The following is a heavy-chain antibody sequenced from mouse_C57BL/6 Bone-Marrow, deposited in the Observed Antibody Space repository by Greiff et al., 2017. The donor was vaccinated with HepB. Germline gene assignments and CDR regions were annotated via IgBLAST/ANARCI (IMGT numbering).Heavy chain of an antibody. V-gene: IGHV5-17*01. Sequence: EVQGVESGGGLVKPGGSLKLSCAASGFTFSDYGMHWVRQAPEKGLEWVAYISSGSSTIYYADTVKGRFTISRDNAKNTLFLQMTSLRSEDTAMYYCAKSYGNPFAYWGQGTLVTVSA. CDR3: AKSYGNPFAY. J-gene: IGHJ3*01. CDR1: GFTFSDYG. D-gene: IGHD2-1*01. CDR2: ISSGSSTI.